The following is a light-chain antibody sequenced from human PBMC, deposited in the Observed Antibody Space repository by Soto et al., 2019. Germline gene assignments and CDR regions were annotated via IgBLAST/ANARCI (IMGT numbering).Light chain of an antibody. J-gene: IGLJ2*01. V-gene: IGLV2-14*01. CDR1: SSDVGGYNY. CDR2: DVS. CDR3: SSYTSSSTLGV. Sequence: QSALTQPAAVSGSPGQSITISCTGTSSDVGGYNYVSWYQQHPGKAPILMIYDVSNRPSGVSNRFSGSNSGNTASLTISGLQAEDEADYYCSSYTSSSTLGVFGGGTKLTVL.